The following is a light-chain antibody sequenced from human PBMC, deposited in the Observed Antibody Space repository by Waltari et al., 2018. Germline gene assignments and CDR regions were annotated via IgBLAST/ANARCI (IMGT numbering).Light chain of an antibody. CDR2: DAS. Sequence: DIQMTQSPSTLSASVGDRVPITCRASQSNNSWLAWYQQKPGKAPKFLIYDASNLQSGVPSRFSGGGSGTEFTLTISSLQPDDFAIYYCQQYDTYPFTFGPGTKVDVK. V-gene: IGKV1-5*01. CDR3: QQYDTYPFT. CDR1: QSNNSW. J-gene: IGKJ3*01.